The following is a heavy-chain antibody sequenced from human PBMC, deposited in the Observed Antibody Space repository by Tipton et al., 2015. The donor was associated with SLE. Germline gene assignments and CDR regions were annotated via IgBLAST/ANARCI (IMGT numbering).Heavy chain of an antibody. D-gene: IGHD1-7*01. CDR3: ARRGTGTKGDFDY. V-gene: IGHV5-51*01. J-gene: IGHJ4*02. Sequence: GEVTISADMSTTTAYLQWNSLKASDTAMYYCARRGTGTKGDFDYWGQGTLVTVSS.